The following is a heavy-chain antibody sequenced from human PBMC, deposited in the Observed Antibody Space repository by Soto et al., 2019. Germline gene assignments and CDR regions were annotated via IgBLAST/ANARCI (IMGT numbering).Heavy chain of an antibody. J-gene: IGHJ4*02. V-gene: IGHV2-5*02. CDR2: IYWDDDK. CDR3: AYRAYYDGSGSYYTH. Sequence: SGPTLVNPTQTLTLTCSFSGFSLSTREVGVGWIRQPPGKALEWLALIYWDDDKRYRPSLKSRLTIVKDTSKNLVILIMTNMDPEDTATYYCAYRAYYDGSGSYYTHWGQGILVTVSA. CDR1: GFSLSTREVG. D-gene: IGHD3-10*01.